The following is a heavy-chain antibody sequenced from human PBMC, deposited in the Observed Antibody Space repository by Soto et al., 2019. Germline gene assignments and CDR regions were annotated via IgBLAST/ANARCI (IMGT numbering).Heavy chain of an antibody. Sequence: QLQLQESGSGLVKPSQTLSLTCAVSGGYISSRGYSWRWIRQRPGKGLEWIGYIYHSGSTYYNPSLKSRVTISVDRSKNQFSLKLSSVTAADTAVYYCARAGGLGAVAVDYWGQGTLVTVSS. D-gene: IGHD6-19*01. CDR1: GGYISSRGYS. CDR2: IYHSGST. CDR3: ARAGGLGAVAVDY. J-gene: IGHJ4*02. V-gene: IGHV4-30-2*01.